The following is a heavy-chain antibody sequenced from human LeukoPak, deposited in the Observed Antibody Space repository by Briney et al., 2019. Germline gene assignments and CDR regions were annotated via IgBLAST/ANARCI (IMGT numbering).Heavy chain of an antibody. CDR2: IYYTGST. CDR1: GGSISSYY. V-gene: IGHV4-59*08. D-gene: IGHD2-8*02. J-gene: IGHJ4*02. CDR3: ARWAGGPFDY. Sequence: PSETLSLTCTVSGGSISSYYWSCIRQPPGKGLEWIGYIYYTGSTNYNPSLKSRVTISVDTSKNQFSLKLSSVTAADTAVYYCARWAGGPFDYWGQGTLVTVSS.